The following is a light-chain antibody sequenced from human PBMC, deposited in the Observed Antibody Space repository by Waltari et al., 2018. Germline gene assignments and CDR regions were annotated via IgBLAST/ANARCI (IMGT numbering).Light chain of an antibody. CDR3: QSYDSTDWV. CDR2: EDN. J-gene: IGLJ3*02. V-gene: IGLV6-57*02. Sequence: KFMLTQPHSVSESPGKTVTISCTGTGRSIPTNHVQWYQQRPGTAPILLIFEDNQRPSGVPDRFSGSIDTSSNSASLTISGLKTEDEADYYCQSYDSTDWVFGGGTKLTVL. CDR1: GRSIPTNH.